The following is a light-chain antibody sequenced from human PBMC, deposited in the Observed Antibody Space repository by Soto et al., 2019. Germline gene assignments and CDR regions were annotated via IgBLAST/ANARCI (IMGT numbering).Light chain of an antibody. CDR3: SSYTSSSTPYV. CDR2: DVS. CDR1: SSDFGGYNY. V-gene: IGLV2-14*01. Sequence: QSVLTQPASVSGSPGQSITISCTGTSSDFGGYNYVSWYQQHPGKAPKLMIYDVSNRPSGVSNRFSGSKSGNTASLTISGLQAEDEADYYCSSYTSSSTPYVFGTGTKVTVI. J-gene: IGLJ1*01.